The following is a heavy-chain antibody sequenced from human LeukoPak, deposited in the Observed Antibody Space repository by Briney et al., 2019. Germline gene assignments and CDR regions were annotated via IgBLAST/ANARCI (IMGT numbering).Heavy chain of an antibody. CDR1: GDSISYFY. J-gene: IGHJ6*03. CDR2: INHSGST. CDR3: ARDRPRLRGFSYGYYYYMDV. V-gene: IGHV4-34*01. Sequence: SETLSLTCSVSGDSISYFYWSWIRQPPGKGLEWIGEINHSGSTNYNPSLKSRVTISLDTSKNQFSLKLSSVTAADTAVYFCARDRPRLRGFSYGYYYYMDVWGKGTTVTVSS. D-gene: IGHD5-18*01.